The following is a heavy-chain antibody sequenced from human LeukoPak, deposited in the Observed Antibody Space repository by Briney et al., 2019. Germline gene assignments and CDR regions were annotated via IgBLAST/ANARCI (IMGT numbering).Heavy chain of an antibody. D-gene: IGHD2-8*01. CDR3: ARVRRGGGYCTNGVCYSNWFDP. Sequence: SETLSLTCTVSGGSISSYYWSWIRQPPGKGLEWIGYIYYSGSTYYNPSLKSRVTISVDTSKNQFPLKLSSVTAADTAVYYCARVRRGGGYCTNGVCYSNWFDPWGQGTLVTVSS. CDR1: GGSISSYY. V-gene: IGHV4-59*08. J-gene: IGHJ5*02. CDR2: IYYSGST.